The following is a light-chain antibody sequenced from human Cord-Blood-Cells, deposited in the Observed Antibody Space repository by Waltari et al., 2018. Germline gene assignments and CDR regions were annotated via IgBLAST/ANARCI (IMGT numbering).Light chain of an antibody. V-gene: IGLV1-40*01. CDR3: QSYDSSLSGSV. CDR2: CNG. CDR1: SSNIRAGYA. J-gene: IGLJ2*01. Sequence: QSVPTQPPPVSGAPGPRATISCTGSSSNIRAGYAEPRYQQPPRTAPKLLIHCNGNGPSGVPDQFSGSKSCTSASLAITGRQAEDEADYYCQSYDSSLSGSVFGGGTKLTVL.